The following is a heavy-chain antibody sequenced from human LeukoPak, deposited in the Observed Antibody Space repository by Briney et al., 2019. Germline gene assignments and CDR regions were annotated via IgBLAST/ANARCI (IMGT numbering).Heavy chain of an antibody. Sequence: SETLSLTCAVYGGSFSGYYWSWIRQPPGKGLEWIGEINHSGSTNYNPSLKSRVTISVDTSKNQFSLKLSSVTAADTAVYYCARVATVIPFYYYGMDVWGQGTTVTVSS. CDR3: ARVATVIPFYYYGMDV. CDR1: GGSFSGYY. D-gene: IGHD4-17*01. CDR2: INHSGST. J-gene: IGHJ6*02. V-gene: IGHV4-34*01.